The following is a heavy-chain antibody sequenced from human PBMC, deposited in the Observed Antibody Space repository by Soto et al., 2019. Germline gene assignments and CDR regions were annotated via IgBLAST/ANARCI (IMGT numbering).Heavy chain of an antibody. Sequence: QITLKESGPPLVKPTQTLTLTCTFSGFSLSTSGVGVGWIRQPPGKALEWLALIYWDDDKRYSPSLKSRLTINKDLSKNQVVLTMTNMDPLDTAQYYCAHSLLGDCSGGSCYSNWFDPWGQGTLVTVSS. D-gene: IGHD2-15*01. CDR3: AHSLLGDCSGGSCYSNWFDP. CDR2: IYWDDDK. CDR1: GFSLSTSGVG. J-gene: IGHJ5*02. V-gene: IGHV2-5*02.